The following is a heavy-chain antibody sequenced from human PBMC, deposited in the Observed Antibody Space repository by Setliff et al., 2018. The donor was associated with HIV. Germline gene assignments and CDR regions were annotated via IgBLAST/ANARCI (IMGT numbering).Heavy chain of an antibody. CDR2: ISAYNGNT. CDR1: GYTFTSYG. Sequence: ASVKVSCKASGYTFTSYGISWVRQAPGQGLEWMGWISAYNGNTNYAQKLQGRVTMTTDTSTSTAYMELRSLRSDDTAVYYCARDMTTVTYNLFVPWGQGTLVTVSS. V-gene: IGHV1-18*01. CDR3: ARDMTTVTYNLFVP. D-gene: IGHD4-17*01. J-gene: IGHJ5*02.